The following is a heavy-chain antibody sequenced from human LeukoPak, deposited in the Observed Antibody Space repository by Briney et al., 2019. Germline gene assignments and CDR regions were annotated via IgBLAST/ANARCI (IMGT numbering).Heavy chain of an antibody. J-gene: IGHJ2*01. CDR2: IKQDGSEK. Sequence: GGSLRLSCAASAFTFSSYWMSWVRQAPGKGLEWVANIKQDGSEKYYVDSVKGRFTISRDNSKNTLYLQMNSLRAEDTAVYYCAKGNWYFDLWGRGTLVTVSS. CDR1: AFTFSSYW. CDR3: AKGNWYFDL. V-gene: IGHV3-7*03.